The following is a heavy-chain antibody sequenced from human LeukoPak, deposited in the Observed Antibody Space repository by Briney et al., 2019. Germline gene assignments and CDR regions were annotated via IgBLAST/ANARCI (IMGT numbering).Heavy chain of an antibody. CDR2: ISGPSGYI. J-gene: IGHJ4*02. CDR1: GFTFDFLN. V-gene: IGHV3-21*01. D-gene: IGHD3-10*01. Sequence: GSLGPSLAASGFTFDFLNLNLVPQAPGKGAGLGSFISGPSGYIYYADSMKGRFTISRDNAKSSLYLQMNSLGPEDTATYYCARVGERRPGTSESFFPAHFDSWGQGTLVIVSS. CDR3: ARVGERRPGTSESFFPAHFDS.